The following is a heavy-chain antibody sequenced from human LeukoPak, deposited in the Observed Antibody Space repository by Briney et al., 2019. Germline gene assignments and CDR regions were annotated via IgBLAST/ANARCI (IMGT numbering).Heavy chain of an antibody. Sequence: ASVKVSCKASGYTFTGYYMHWVRQAPGQGLEWMGWINPNSGGTNYAQKFQGRVTMTRDTSISTAYMELSRLRSDDTAVYYCARAVRTRGVIVDWFDPWGQGTLVTVPS. V-gene: IGHV1-2*02. CDR3: ARAVRTRGVIVDWFDP. CDR2: INPNSGGT. CDR1: GYTFTGYY. D-gene: IGHD3-10*01. J-gene: IGHJ5*02.